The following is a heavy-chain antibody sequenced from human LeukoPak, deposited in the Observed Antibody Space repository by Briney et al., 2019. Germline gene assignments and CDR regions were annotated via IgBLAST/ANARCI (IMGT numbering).Heavy chain of an antibody. CDR1: GGSVSSSSSY. J-gene: IGHJ6*03. CDR2: VYYSGTT. V-gene: IGHV4-39*01. D-gene: IGHD1-7*01. Sequence: TSETLSLTCTVSGGSVSSSSSYWAWIRQPPGRGLEWIGSVYYSGTTYYNTSFESRVTISEDTSRNRFSLMLSSVTAADTAVYYCVRQNSDYYYYYLDVWGEGTTVIVSS. CDR3: VRQNSDYYYYYLDV.